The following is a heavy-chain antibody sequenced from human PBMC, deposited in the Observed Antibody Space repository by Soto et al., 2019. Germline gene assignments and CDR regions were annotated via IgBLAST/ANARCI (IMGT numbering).Heavy chain of an antibody. CDR3: ARDSSGYYLDY. CDR2: IYNGGST. Sequence: GGSLRLSWAASGFTVSSNYMSWVRQAPGKGLEWVSVIYNGGSTYYADSVKGRFTISRDNSKNTLYLQMNSLRAEGTAVYYCARDSSGYYLDYWGKGTLVTVSS. D-gene: IGHD3-22*01. V-gene: IGHV3-53*01. J-gene: IGHJ4*02. CDR1: GFTVSSNY.